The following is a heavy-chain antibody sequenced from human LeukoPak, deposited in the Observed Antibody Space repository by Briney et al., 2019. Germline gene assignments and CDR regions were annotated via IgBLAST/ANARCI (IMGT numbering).Heavy chain of an antibody. CDR3: ARVTYYYDSDFDY. D-gene: IGHD3-22*01. CDR2: INSDGSST. CDR1: GFTFSSYW. Sequence: GGSLRLSCAASGFTFSSYWMHWVRQAPGKGLVWVSRINSDGSSTSYADSVKGRFTISRDNAKNTLYLQMDSLRAEDTAVYYCARVTYYYDSDFDYWGQGTLVTVSS. V-gene: IGHV3-74*01. J-gene: IGHJ4*02.